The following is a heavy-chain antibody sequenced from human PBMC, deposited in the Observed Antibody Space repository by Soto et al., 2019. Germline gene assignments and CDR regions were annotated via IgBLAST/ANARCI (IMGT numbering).Heavy chain of an antibody. D-gene: IGHD3-10*01. V-gene: IGHV3-74*01. Sequence: GGSLRLSCAASGFTFSSYWMHWVRQAPGKGLVWVSRINSDGSSTSYADSVKGRLTISRDNAKNTLYLQRNSLRAEDTAVYYCARARPMVRGVIILAYYYGMDVWGQGTTGTV. CDR2: INSDGSST. J-gene: IGHJ6*02. CDR3: ARARPMVRGVIILAYYYGMDV. CDR1: GFTFSSYW.